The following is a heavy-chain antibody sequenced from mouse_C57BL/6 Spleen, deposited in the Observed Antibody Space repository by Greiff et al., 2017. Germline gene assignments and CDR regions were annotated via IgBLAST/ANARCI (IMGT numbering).Heavy chain of an antibody. V-gene: IGHV1-19*01. CDR2: INPYNGGT. CDR1: GYTFTDYY. J-gene: IGHJ4*01. CDR3: ARWWLLPYAMDD. D-gene: IGHD2-3*01. Sequence: EVQLQQSGPVLVKPGASVKMSCKASGYTFTDYYMNWVKQSHGKSLEWIGVINPYNGGTSYNQKFKGKATLTVDKSSSTAYMELNSLTSEDSAVYYCARWWLLPYAMDDWGQGTSVTVSS.